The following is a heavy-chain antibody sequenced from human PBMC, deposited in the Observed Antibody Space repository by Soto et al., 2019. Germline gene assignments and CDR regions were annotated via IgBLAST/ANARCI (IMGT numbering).Heavy chain of an antibody. Sequence: QVQLVQSGAEVTKPGSSVKVSCKASGGTFSAYTISWVRQAPGQGLEWMGRIIPTLPLANYAQTFRGRLTTTADKSTNTACRELSSLGSDDRAVYYCVKGGYYSSVSYSNLDYWGQGTPVTVSS. J-gene: IGHJ4*02. CDR1: GGTFSAYT. V-gene: IGHV1-69*02. D-gene: IGHD3-10*01. CDR3: VKGGYYSSVSYSNLDY. CDR2: IIPTLPLA.